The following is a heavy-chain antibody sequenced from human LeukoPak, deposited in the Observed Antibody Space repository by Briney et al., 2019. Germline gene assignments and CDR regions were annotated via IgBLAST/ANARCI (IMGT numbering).Heavy chain of an antibody. V-gene: IGHV4-59*01. CDR2: IYYSGSN. Sequence: SETLSLTCTVSGGSISSYYWSWIRQPPGKGLEWIGYIYYSGSNTNNPSLKSRVTLSVETSNNQFSRKLSSVTAADTAVYYCARFLGSGWSRVAFDAFDIWGQGTMVTVSS. CDR1: GGSISSYY. D-gene: IGHD6-19*01. CDR3: ARFLGSGWSRVAFDAFDI. J-gene: IGHJ3*02.